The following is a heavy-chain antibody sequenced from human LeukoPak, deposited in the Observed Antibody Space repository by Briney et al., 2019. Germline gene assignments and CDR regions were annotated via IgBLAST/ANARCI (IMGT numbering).Heavy chain of an antibody. CDR1: GGSISSYY. Sequence: SETLSLTCTVSGGSISSYYWSWIRQPPGKGLEWIGYIYYSGSTNYNPSLKSRVTISVDTSKNQFSLKLSSVTAADTAVYYCARELKNYYYYYMDVWGKGTTVTVSS. V-gene: IGHV4-59*12. CDR3: ARELKNYYYYYMDV. CDR2: IYYSGST. J-gene: IGHJ6*03.